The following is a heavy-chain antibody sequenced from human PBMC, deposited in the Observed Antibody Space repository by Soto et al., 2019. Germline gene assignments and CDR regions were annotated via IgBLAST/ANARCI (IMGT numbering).Heavy chain of an antibody. CDR1: GFTFSARW. D-gene: IGHD3-10*02. V-gene: IGHV3-7*03. CDR3: ARDMSALDY. J-gene: IGHJ4*02. CDR2: IKEDGTGQ. Sequence: EVQLVESGGGLVQPGGSLRLSCAASGFTFSARWMSWVRQAPGKGLEWVANIKEDGTGQYYVDSVKGRFTISRDNAKNSLYLQMTSLRAEDTAVYYCARDMSALDYWGQGTQVTVSS.